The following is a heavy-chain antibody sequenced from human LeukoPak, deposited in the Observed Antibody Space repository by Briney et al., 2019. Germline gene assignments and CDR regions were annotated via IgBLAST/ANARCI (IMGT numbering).Heavy chain of an antibody. J-gene: IGHJ4*02. D-gene: IGHD6-19*01. CDR2: IIPIFGTA. CDR3: ARGYSSGWYFY. CDR1: GGTFISYA. Sequence: ASVTVSCKASGGTFISYAISWVRQAPGQGLEWMGGIIPIFGTANYAQKFQGRVTITADESTSTAYMELSSLRSEDTAVYYCARGYSSGWYFYWGQGTLVTVSS. V-gene: IGHV1-69*13.